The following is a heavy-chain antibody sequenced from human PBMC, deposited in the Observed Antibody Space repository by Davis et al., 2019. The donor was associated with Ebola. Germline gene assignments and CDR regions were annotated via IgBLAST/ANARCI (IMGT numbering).Heavy chain of an antibody. CDR3: ARDRYYYGSGSYGD. CDR2: ISSSSSTI. D-gene: IGHD3-10*01. CDR1: GFTFSSYS. J-gene: IGHJ4*02. V-gene: IGHV3-48*02. Sequence: GESLKISCAASGFTFSSYSMNWVRQAPGKGLEWVSYISSSSSTIYYADSVKGRFTISRDNAKNSLYLQMNSLRDEDTAVYYCARDRYYYGSGSYGDWGQGTLVTVSS.